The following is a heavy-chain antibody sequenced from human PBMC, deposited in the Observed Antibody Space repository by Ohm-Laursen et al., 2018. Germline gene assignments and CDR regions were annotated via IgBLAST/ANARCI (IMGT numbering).Heavy chain of an antibody. CDR1: GDSISAHY. Sequence: TLSLTCSVSGDSISAHYWSWIRQPPGKGLEWIGYIHHTGYTTYNPSLKSRVTISVDTSKKQFSLKLSSVTAADTALYYCARHPSTPDAFDIWGQGTMVTASS. CDR2: IHHTGYT. V-gene: IGHV4-59*08. J-gene: IGHJ3*02. CDR3: ARHPSTPDAFDI.